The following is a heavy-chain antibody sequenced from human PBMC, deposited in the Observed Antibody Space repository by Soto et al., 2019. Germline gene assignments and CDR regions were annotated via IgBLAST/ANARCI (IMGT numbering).Heavy chain of an antibody. Sequence: PSETLSLTCTFSGVSLSSGFYYLRWIRPHPGKGLEWIGYIYYSGSTYYNPSLKSRVTISVDTSKNQFSLKLSSVTAADTAVYYCERRQQLGRYNAFDIWGQGTMVTVSS. V-gene: IGHV4-31*03. D-gene: IGHD6-13*01. CDR2: IYYSGST. CDR1: GVSLSSGFYY. J-gene: IGHJ3*02. CDR3: ERRQQLGRYNAFDI.